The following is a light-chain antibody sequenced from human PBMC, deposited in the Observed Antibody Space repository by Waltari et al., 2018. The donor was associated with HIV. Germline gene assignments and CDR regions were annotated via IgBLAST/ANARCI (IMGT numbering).Light chain of an antibody. Sequence: QSALTQPASVSGSPGQSITISCTGDTSDIGIYDLVPRYQKYPDKAPRLIIFGVNTRPSGISNRFSGSNSGNTASLTISALQGDDEADYYCSSYTDSDSLLFGGGTKLTVL. CDR1: TSDIGIYDL. J-gene: IGLJ2*01. CDR2: GVN. V-gene: IGLV2-14*01. CDR3: SSYTDSDSLL.